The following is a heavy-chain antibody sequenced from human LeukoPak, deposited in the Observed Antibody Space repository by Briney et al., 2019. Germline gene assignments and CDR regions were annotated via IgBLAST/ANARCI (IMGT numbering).Heavy chain of an antibody. Sequence: SETLSLTCTVSGGSISSSSYYWGWIRQPPGKGLEWIGYIYYSGSTNYNPSLKSRVTISVDTSKNQFSLKLSSVTAADTAVYFCARGRLTVGATCYDYWGQGTPVTVSS. V-gene: IGHV4-61*05. J-gene: IGHJ4*02. CDR2: IYYSGST. CDR1: GGSISSSSYY. D-gene: IGHD1-26*01. CDR3: ARGRLTVGATCYDY.